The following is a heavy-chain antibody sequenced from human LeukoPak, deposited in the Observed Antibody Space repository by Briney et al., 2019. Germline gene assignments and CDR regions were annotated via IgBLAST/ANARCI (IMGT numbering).Heavy chain of an antibody. J-gene: IGHJ6*03. V-gene: IGHV3-33*06. CDR3: AKDATYCSSTSCDTYYYYYMDV. Sequence: TGGSLRLSCAASAFTFSSYGMHWVRQPPGKGLEWVAVIWYDGNSKYYADSVKGRFTISRDNSKNTLYLQMNSLRAEDTAVYYCAKDATYCSSTSCDTYYYYYMDVWGKGTTVTVFS. D-gene: IGHD2-2*01. CDR1: AFTFSSYG. CDR2: IWYDGNSK.